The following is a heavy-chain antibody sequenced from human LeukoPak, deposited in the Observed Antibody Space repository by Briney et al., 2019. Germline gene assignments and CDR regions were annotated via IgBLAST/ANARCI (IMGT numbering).Heavy chain of an antibody. Sequence: GGSLRLSCAASGFTFSSYAMSWVRQAPGKGLEWVSAISGSGGSTYYADSVKGRFTISRDNSKNTLYLQMNSLRAEDTAVYYCAKGPAASDLYYYYYGMDVWGQGTTVTVSS. J-gene: IGHJ6*02. CDR3: AKGPAASDLYYYYYGMDV. D-gene: IGHD2-2*01. CDR1: GFTFSSYA. CDR2: ISGSGGST. V-gene: IGHV3-23*01.